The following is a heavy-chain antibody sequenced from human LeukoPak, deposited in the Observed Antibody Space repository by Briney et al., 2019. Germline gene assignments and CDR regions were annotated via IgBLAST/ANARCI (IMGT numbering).Heavy chain of an antibody. CDR2: ISGSGGST. J-gene: IGHJ4*02. Sequence: GGSLRLSCAASGFTFSSYAMSWVRQAPGKGLEWVSAISGSGGSTYYADSVKGRFTISRDNSKNTLYLQMNSLRAEDTAVYYCAKMGYCSSTSCYWSDYWGQGTLVTVSS. CDR1: GFTFSSYA. CDR3: AKMGYCSSTSCYWSDY. D-gene: IGHD2-2*01. V-gene: IGHV3-23*01.